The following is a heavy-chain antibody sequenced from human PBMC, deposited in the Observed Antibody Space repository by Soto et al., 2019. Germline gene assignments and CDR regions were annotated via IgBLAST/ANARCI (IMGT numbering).Heavy chain of an antibody. V-gene: IGHV1-69*02. CDR3: ARAPRYGGYADY. CDR2: IIPILGIA. Sequence: GASVKVSCKASGGTFSSYTISWVRQAPGQGLEWMGRIIPILGIANYAQKFQGRVTITADKSTSTAYMELSSLRSEDTAVYYCARAPRYGGYADYWGQGTLVTVSS. CDR1: GGTFSSYT. J-gene: IGHJ4*02. D-gene: IGHD5-12*01.